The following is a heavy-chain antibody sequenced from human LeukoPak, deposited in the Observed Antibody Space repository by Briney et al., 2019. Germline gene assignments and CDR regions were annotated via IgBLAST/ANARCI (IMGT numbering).Heavy chain of an antibody. CDR2: IYYSGST. D-gene: IGHD6-13*01. CDR3: ARTTEAHSWRTRYYDYYMDV. CDR1: GGSIRSYY. V-gene: IGHV4-59*01. J-gene: IGHJ6*03. Sequence: SETLPLTCTVSGGSIRSYYWSWIRQPPGKGLEWIGYIYYSGSTNYNPSLKSRVTISVDTSKNQFSLKLSSVTAADTAVYYCARTTEAHSWRTRYYDYYMDVWGKGTTVTVSS.